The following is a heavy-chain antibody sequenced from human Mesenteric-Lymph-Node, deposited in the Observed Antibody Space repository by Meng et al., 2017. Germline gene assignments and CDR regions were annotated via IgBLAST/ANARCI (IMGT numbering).Heavy chain of an antibody. V-gene: IGHV1-69*05. Sequence: SVKVSCKASGGTFSSYAISWVRQAPGQGLEWMGGIIPIFGTANYAQKFQGRVTITTDESTSTAYMELSSLRSEDTAVYYCATGTREADPQTYYYYGMDVWGQGTTVTGSS. J-gene: IGHJ6*02. D-gene: IGHD1-14*01. CDR2: IIPIFGTA. CDR1: GGTFSSYA. CDR3: ATGTREADPQTYYYYGMDV.